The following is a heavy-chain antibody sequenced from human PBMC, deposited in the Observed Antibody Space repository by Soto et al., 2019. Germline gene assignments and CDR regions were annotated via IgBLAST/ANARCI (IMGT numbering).Heavy chain of an antibody. V-gene: IGHV4-34*01. CDR2: INDSGNI. CDR1: GGSFSGYQ. Sequence: QVQLQQWGAGLLKPSETLSLTCAVYGGSFSGYQWSWIRQTPGKGLEWIGEINDSGNINYNPSLKGRVTILLDPPKQPSSLKLSSVTAAGSAVYYCARGLILWFGEVSRRGGYYYYMDVWGKGTTVTVSS. CDR3: ARGLILWFGEVSRRGGYYYYMDV. J-gene: IGHJ6*03. D-gene: IGHD3-10*01.